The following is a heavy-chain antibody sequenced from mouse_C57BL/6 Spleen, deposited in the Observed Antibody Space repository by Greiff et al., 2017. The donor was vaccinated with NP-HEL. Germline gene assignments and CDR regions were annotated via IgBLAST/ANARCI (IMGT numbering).Heavy chain of an antibody. J-gene: IGHJ3*01. D-gene: IGHD4-1*01. CDR3: ARDGSTGFAY. CDR1: GFTFSDYY. CDR2: INYDGSST. V-gene: IGHV5-16*01. Sequence: EVQVVASEGGLVQPGSSMKLSCTASGFTFSDYYMAWVRQVPEKGLEWVANINYDGSSTYYLDSLKSRFIISRDNAKNILYLQMNSLKSEDTATYYCARDGSTGFAYWGQGTLVTVSA.